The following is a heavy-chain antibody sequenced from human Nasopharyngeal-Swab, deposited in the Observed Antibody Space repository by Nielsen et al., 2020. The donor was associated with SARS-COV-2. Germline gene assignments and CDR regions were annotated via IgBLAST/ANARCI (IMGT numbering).Heavy chain of an antibody. CDR3: ARDGLDYDFWSAYFMDV. CDR2: ISSSSSYI. D-gene: IGHD3-3*01. V-gene: IGHV3-21*01. Sequence: GGSLRLSCAASGFTFNNYNFNWVRQAQGKGMEWVSSISSSSSYIYYADSVKGRFTISRDNAKNSLYLQMNSLRAEDTAVYYCARDGLDYDFWSAYFMDVWGRGTTVTVSS. J-gene: IGHJ6*02. CDR1: GFTFNNYN.